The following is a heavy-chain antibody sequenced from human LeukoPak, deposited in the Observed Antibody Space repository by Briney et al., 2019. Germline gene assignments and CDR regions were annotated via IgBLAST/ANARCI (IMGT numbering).Heavy chain of an antibody. CDR1: GGTFSSYA. D-gene: IGHD3-22*01. V-gene: IGHV1-69*04. CDR3: ASVGDSSGYYVY. CDR2: IIPILGIA. J-gene: IGHJ4*02. Sequence: SVKVSCKASGGTFSSYAISWVRRAPGQGLEWMGRIIPILGIANYAQKFQGRVTITADKSTSTAYMELSSLRSEDTAVYYCASVGDSSGYYVYWGQGTLVTVSS.